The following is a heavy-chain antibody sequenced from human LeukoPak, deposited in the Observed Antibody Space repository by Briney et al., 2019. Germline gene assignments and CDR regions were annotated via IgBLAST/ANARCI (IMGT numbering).Heavy chain of an antibody. V-gene: IGHV3-48*03. CDR1: GFTFTNYE. J-gene: IGHJ4*02. D-gene: IGHD6-13*01. CDR2: ISSSGTTI. Sequence: GGSLRLSCAASGFTFTNYEMTWVRQAPGKGLEWVSYISSSGTTIYYADSVKGRFTISRDNAKNSLYLQMNSLRAEDTAVYYCARDSTRFGPGIAAYGGTIDYWGQGTLVTVSS. CDR3: ARDSTRFGPGIAAYGGTIDY.